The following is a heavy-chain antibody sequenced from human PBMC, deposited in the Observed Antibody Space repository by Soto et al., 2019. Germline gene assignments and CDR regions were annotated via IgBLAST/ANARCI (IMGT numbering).Heavy chain of an antibody. Sequence: QVQLVQSGSEVKKPGASVKVSCKASGYSFTSHGISRVRQSPGQVLGWMGWISDYNGNTNYAQKLQGRVTTTTDTSTSQGSMELRSLRSDDTAVYYCARDNGFGESDVWGQGTTVTVS. CDR1: GYSFTSHG. V-gene: IGHV1-18*01. CDR3: ARDNGFGESDV. J-gene: IGHJ6*02. CDR2: ISDYNGNT. D-gene: IGHD3-10*01.